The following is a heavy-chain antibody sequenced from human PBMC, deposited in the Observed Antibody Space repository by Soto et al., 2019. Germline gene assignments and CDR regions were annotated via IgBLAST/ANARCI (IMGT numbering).Heavy chain of an antibody. D-gene: IGHD1-26*01. J-gene: IGHJ6*02. CDR2: ITPMFGTT. CDR3: ARDESGDSYYHYYGMDV. V-gene: IGHV1-69*01. Sequence: QVQLVQSGAEVRKPGSSVKVSCKASGDNFNNYNINWVRQAPGQGLEWMGGITPMFGTTYYAQKFQGRITITAYDSTNTAYMELTTLRAGDTAVYYCARDESGDSYYHYYGMDVWGQGTTVTVSS. CDR1: GDNFNNYN.